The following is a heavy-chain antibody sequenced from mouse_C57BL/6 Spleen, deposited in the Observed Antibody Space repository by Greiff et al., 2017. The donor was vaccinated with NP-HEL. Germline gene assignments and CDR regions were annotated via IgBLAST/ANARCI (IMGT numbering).Heavy chain of an antibody. Sequence: QVQLQQPGAELVRPGSSVKLSCKASGYTFTSYWMHWVKQRPIQGLEWIGNIDPSDSETHYNQKFKDKATLTVDKSSSTAYMQLSSLTSEDSAVYYCARRSLGYGSSHWYFDVWGTGTTVTVSS. V-gene: IGHV1-52*01. CDR2: IDPSDSET. CDR1: GYTFTSYW. D-gene: IGHD1-1*01. J-gene: IGHJ1*03. CDR3: ARRSLGYGSSHWYFDV.